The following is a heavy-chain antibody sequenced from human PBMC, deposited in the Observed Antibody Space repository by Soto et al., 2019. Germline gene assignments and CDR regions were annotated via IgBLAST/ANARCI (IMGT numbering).Heavy chain of an antibody. CDR3: TTYKRMRVEY. V-gene: IGHV4-59*08. D-gene: IGHD1-20*01. CDR2: IYYAGST. J-gene: IGHJ4*02. CDR1: GGSMISYY. Sequence: PSETLSLTCTVSGGSMISYYWSWIRQPPGRGLEWIGFIYYAGSTKYNPSLNSRVTISVDTSKNQFSLKLGSVTAADTAIYYCTTYKRMRVEYWGPGTLVTVSS.